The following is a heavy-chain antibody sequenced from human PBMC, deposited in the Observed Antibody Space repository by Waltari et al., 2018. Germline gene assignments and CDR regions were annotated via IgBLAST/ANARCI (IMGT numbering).Heavy chain of an antibody. J-gene: IGHJ4*02. Sequence: EVQLLESGGGLVQPGGSLRLSCAASGFTFSSYAMSWVRQAPGKGLEWVSVIYSGGSTYYADSVKGRFTISRDNSKNTLYLQMNSLRAEDTAVYYCAKILGEGYYDYWGQGILVTVSS. CDR2: IYSGGST. V-gene: IGHV3-23*03. CDR3: AKILGEGYYDY. D-gene: IGHD3-16*01. CDR1: GFTFSSYA.